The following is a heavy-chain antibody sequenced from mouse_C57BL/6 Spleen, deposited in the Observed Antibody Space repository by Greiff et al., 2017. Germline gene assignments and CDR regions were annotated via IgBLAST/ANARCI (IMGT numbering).Heavy chain of an antibody. CDR2: ISDGGSYT. Sequence: EVKLVESGGGLVKPGGSLKLSCAASGFTFSSYAMSWVRQTPEKRLEWVATISDGGSYTYYPDNVKGRFTISRDNAKNHLYLQMSHLKSEDTAMYYCARESNYFDYWGQGTTLTVSS. V-gene: IGHV5-4*01. CDR1: GFTFSSYA. J-gene: IGHJ2*01. CDR3: ARESNYFDY.